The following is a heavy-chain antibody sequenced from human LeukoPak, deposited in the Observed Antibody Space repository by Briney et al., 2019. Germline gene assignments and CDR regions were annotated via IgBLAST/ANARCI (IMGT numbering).Heavy chain of an antibody. CDR2: IRDSCCSA. J-gene: IGHJ3*02. V-gene: IGHV3-23*01. Sequence: GGSLRLSCAASGFSFSNYAMSWVRPAPGRGLAWVSAIRDSCCSAYTSDTVKGRFSISRDNAKNTLYLPMNRLRVADAAVFYYAKERTRGYNIDAFDIWGQGTMVTVSS. CDR3: AKERTRGYNIDAFDI. CDR1: GFSFSNYA. D-gene: IGHD3-10*01.